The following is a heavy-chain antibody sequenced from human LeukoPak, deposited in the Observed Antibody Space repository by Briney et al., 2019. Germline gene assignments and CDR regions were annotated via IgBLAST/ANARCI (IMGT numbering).Heavy chain of an antibody. Sequence: ASVKVSCKASGGTFSSYAISWVRQAPGQGLEWMGGIIPIFGTANYAQKFQGRVTITADESTSTAYMELSSLRSEDTAVYYCARGFTDYSNYYFDYWGQGTLVTVSS. V-gene: IGHV1-69*13. CDR3: ARGFTDYSNYYFDY. CDR2: IIPIFGTA. J-gene: IGHJ4*02. D-gene: IGHD4-11*01. CDR1: GGTFSSYA.